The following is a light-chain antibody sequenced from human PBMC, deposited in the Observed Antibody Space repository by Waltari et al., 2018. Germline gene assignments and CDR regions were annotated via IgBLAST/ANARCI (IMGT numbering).Light chain of an antibody. CDR2: GAS. Sequence: EIVLTQSPGPRPLSPGDRPTLSCRASQSVSSNFLAWYQQKPGQAPRLLIYGASSRATGIPDKFSGSGSGTDFTLTINRLEPEDFAVYYCQQYGRSPLTFGGGTKVEIK. V-gene: IGKV3-20*01. CDR3: QQYGRSPLT. CDR1: QSVSSNF. J-gene: IGKJ4*01.